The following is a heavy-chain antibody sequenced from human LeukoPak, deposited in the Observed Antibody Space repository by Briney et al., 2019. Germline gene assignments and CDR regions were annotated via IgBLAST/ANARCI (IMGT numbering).Heavy chain of an antibody. CDR1: GGSISSGSYY. J-gene: IGHJ4*02. Sequence: SQTLSLTCTVSGGSISSGSYYWSWIQQPAGKGLEWIGRIYTSGSTNYNPSLKSRVTISVDTSKNQFSLKLSSVTAADTAVYYCAREGHYYYDSSGYLTHFDYWGQGTLVTVSS. V-gene: IGHV4-61*02. D-gene: IGHD3-22*01. CDR2: IYTSGST. CDR3: AREGHYYYDSSGYLTHFDY.